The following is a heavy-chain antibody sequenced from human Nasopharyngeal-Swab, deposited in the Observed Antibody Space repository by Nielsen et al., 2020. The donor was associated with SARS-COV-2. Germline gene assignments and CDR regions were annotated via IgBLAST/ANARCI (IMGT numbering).Heavy chain of an antibody. J-gene: IGHJ1*01. V-gene: IGHV3-48*03. CDR1: GFTLSSYE. CDR2: ISSTGSTI. Sequence: GGSLRLSCSASGFTLSSYEMPCVRQAPWKGLEWFSYISSTGSTIYNADSVKGRFPVSRENAKNPMFLQMISLRAEDTAVSYCARERWRDHDLDAWGQGTLVIVSA. D-gene: IGHD1-14*01. CDR3: ARERWRDHDLDA.